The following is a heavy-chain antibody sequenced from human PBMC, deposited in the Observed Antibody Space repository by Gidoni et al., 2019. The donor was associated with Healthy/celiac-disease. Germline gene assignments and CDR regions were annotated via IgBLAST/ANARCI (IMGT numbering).Heavy chain of an antibody. J-gene: IGHJ4*02. CDR2: ISSSSSYI. Sequence: EVQLVESGGGLVKPGGSLRLSCAASGFTFSSYSMNWVRQAPGKGLEWVSSISSSSSYIYYADSVKGRFTISRDNAKNSLYLQMNSLRAEDTAVYYCARATYGDYALIDYWGQGTLVTVSS. CDR3: ARATYGDYALIDY. CDR1: GFTFSSYS. D-gene: IGHD4-17*01. V-gene: IGHV3-21*01.